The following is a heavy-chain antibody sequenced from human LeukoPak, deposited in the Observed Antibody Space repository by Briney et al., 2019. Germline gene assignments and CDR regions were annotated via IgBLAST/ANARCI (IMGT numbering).Heavy chain of an antibody. CDR3: ARDKWRESCSSTSCYYNWFDP. CDR2: IIPIFGTP. J-gene: IGHJ5*02. CDR1: GGTFSIYG. V-gene: IGHV1-69*13. Sequence: SVKVSCKASGGTFSIYGVSWVRRAPGQGLEWMGGIIPIFGTPNYAQKFQGRVTITADESTKTAYMELSSLRSEDTAVYYCARDKWRESCSSTSCYYNWFDPWGQGTLVTVSS. D-gene: IGHD2-2*01.